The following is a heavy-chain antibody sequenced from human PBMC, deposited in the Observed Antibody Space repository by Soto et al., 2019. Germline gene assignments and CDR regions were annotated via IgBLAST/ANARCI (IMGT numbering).Heavy chain of an antibody. Sequence: GGSLRLSCAASGFTFSSYEMNWVRQAPGKGLEWVSYISSSGSTIYYADSVKGRFTISRDNAKNSLYLQMNSLRAEDTAVYYCARAMVRGVIYYYYSMDVWVQGTTATVSS. J-gene: IGHJ6*02. D-gene: IGHD3-10*01. CDR2: ISSSGSTI. CDR3: ARAMVRGVIYYYYSMDV. V-gene: IGHV3-48*03. CDR1: GFTFSSYE.